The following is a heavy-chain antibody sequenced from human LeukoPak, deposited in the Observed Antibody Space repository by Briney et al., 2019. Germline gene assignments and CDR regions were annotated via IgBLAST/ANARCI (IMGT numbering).Heavy chain of an antibody. J-gene: IGHJ4*02. CDR1: GGTFSSHA. D-gene: IGHD5-18*01. CDR2: IIPIFGTA. Sequence: GASVKVSCKASGGTFSSHAISWVRQAPGQGLEWMGGIIPIFGTANYAQKFQGRVTITADESTSTAYMELSSLRSEDTAVYYCAREVGMDTYYFDYWGQGTLVTVSS. V-gene: IGHV1-69*13. CDR3: AREVGMDTYYFDY.